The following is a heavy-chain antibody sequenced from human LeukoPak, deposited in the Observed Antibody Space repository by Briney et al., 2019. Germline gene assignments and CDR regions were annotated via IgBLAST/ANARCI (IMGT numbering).Heavy chain of an antibody. Sequence: ASVKVSCKASGYTFTTYHITWVRQAPGQGLEWMGWISPYNGNTDYAQKVQGRVTMTTDPSTDTVYMELRSLKSDDTAIYYCARKRISGGDHRWARFDFWGQGTLVVASS. CDR2: ISPYNGNT. D-gene: IGHD6-13*01. CDR3: ARKRISGGDHRWARFDF. V-gene: IGHV1-18*01. J-gene: IGHJ4*02. CDR1: GYTFTTYH.